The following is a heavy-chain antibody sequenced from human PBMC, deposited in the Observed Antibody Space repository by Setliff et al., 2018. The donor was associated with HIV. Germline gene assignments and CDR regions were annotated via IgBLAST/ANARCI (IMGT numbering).Heavy chain of an antibody. Sequence: VASVKVSCKASDYTFTSYGISWVRQAPGQGLEWMGWISTYNGNTNYARKLQDRVTMTTETSTSTAYMELRSLRSDDTAVYYCARRNPATYYYDSSGQSDAFDIWGQGTMVTV. J-gene: IGHJ3*02. CDR2: ISTYNGNT. CDR1: DYTFTSYG. D-gene: IGHD3-22*01. CDR3: ARRNPATYYYDSSGQSDAFDI. V-gene: IGHV1-18*01.